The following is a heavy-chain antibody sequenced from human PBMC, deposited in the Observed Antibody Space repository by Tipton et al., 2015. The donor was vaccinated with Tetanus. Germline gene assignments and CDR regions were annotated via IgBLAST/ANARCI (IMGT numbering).Heavy chain of an antibody. CDR1: GFTFGSYP. J-gene: IGHJ4*02. D-gene: IGHD3-10*01. CDR2: VSGNGGST. CDR3: AKAKSWINLWFGDA. Sequence: SLRLSCAASGFTFGSYPMTWVRQAPGKGLEWVSGVSGNGGSTYDADSVRGRFTVSRDNSENSLYLQMNSLRAEDTAIYYCAKAKSWINLWFGDAWGPGTRVTVSS. V-gene: IGHV3-23*01.